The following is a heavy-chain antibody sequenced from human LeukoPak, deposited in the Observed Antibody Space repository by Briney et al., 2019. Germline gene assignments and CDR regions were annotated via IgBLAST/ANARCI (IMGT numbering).Heavy chain of an antibody. V-gene: IGHV4-59*01. D-gene: IGHD3-22*01. J-gene: IGHJ3*02. CDR2: IYHTGST. CDR3: AREFYYDTSFSFDI. CDR1: GGSLSGYF. Sequence: PSGTLSVTCMDCGGSLSGYFWSWMRQPPGKGGEWVGYIYHTGSTTYIPTPKSRATISVDTSKNQFSLKLSSVTAAATAVYYCAREFYYDTSFSFDIWGQGTMVTVSS.